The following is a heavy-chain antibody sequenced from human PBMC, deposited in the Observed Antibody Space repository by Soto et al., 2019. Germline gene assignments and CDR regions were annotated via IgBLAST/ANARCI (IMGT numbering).Heavy chain of an antibody. CDR1: GFTFSDYY. V-gene: IGHV3-11*05. D-gene: IGHD1-26*01. J-gene: IGHJ4*02. CDR3: VRDLGWSPLWEY. CDR2: ISSTSSYT. Sequence: QVHLVESGGGLVKPGGSLRLSCTASGFTFSDYYMSWIRQAPGKGLEWISYISSTSSYTNYADSVKGRFTISRDNAKNSLYLEMNSLRDEDTAVYYCVRDLGWSPLWEYWGKGTLVTVSS.